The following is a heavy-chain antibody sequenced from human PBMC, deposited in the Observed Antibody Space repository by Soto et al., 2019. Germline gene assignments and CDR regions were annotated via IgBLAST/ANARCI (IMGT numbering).Heavy chain of an antibody. CDR3: AKAVATLSDFDY. V-gene: IGHV3-23*01. D-gene: IGHD5-12*01. CDR2: LSGSGSTT. Sequence: GGPLRLSCAASGFSFSSYAMSWVRQAPGKGLECVSALSGSGSTTYYADSVKGRFTISRDNSKNTLYLQMNSLRADDTAVYYCAKAVATLSDFDYWGQGTQVTVSS. J-gene: IGHJ4*02. CDR1: GFSFSSYA.